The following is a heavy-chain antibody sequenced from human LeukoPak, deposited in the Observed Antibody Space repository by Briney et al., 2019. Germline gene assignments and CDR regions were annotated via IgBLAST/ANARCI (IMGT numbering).Heavy chain of an antibody. J-gene: IGHJ4*02. Sequence: SETLSLTCAVYGGSLSGLYWNWIRQTPGKGLEWIGEIDYSGNTNYSPSLKSRVTISVDTSKNQFSLKLSSVTAADTAVYYCARGSRVSPYGSGSYYSYWGQGTLVTVSS. V-gene: IGHV4-34*01. CDR1: GGSLSGLY. CDR2: IDYSGNT. CDR3: ARGSRVSPYGSGSYYSY. D-gene: IGHD3-10*01.